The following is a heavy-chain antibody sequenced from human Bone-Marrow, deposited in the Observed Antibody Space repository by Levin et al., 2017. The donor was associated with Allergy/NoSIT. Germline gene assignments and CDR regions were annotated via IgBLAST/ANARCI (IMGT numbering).Heavy chain of an antibody. CDR2: IKQDGSEK. CDR3: ARLLEWLPRNPTGDY. CDR1: GFTLSTYW. D-gene: IGHD3-3*01. Sequence: QAGGSLRLSCATSGFTLSTYWMSWVRQAPGKGLEWVANIKQDGSEKYYVDSVKGRFTISRDNVENSLYLQMNSLRAEDTAVYYCARLLEWLPRNPTGDYWGQGTLVTVSA. V-gene: IGHV3-7*01. J-gene: IGHJ4*02.